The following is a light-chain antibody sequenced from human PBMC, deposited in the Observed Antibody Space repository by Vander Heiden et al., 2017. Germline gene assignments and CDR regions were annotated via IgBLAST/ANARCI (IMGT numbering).Light chain of an antibody. CDR2: AAS. Sequence: AIWMTQSPSLLSASTGDRVTITCRTSQGISSYLAWYQQKPGKAPEFLIYAASTLQSGVPSRFSGSGSGTDFTLTISCLQSEDFATYYCQQYYSFPRTFGQGTKVEIK. V-gene: IGKV1D-8*02. J-gene: IGKJ1*01. CDR3: QQYYSFPRT. CDR1: QGISSY.